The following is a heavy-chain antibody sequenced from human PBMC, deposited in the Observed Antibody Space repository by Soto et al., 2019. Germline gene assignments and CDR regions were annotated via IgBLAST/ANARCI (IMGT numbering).Heavy chain of an antibody. V-gene: IGHV5-51*01. J-gene: IGHJ4*02. CDR3: VRHFDSSGYYPDY. CDR1: GYRFTSYW. Sequence: GESLKISCQASGYRFTSYWIAWVRQMPGKGLEWVGIIYPDDSDIKYSPSFQGQVTISAGRSNSIAYLQWRSLRASDTAMYFCVRHFDSSGYYPDYWGQGTQVTVSS. D-gene: IGHD3-22*01. CDR2: IYPDDSDI.